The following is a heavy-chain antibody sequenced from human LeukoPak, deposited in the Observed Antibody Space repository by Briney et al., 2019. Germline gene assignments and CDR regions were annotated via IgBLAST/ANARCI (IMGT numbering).Heavy chain of an antibody. CDR3: ARVARYSSSSGYYYYYYYMDV. J-gene: IGHJ6*03. CDR1: GGSFSGYY. D-gene: IGHD6-6*01. CDR2: IYYSGST. Sequence: SETLSLTCAVYGGSFSGYYWSWIRQPPGKGLEWIGYIYYSGSTNYNPSLKSRVTISVDTSKNQFSLKLSSVTAADTAVYYCARVARYSSSSGYYYYYYYMDVWGKGTTVTVSS. V-gene: IGHV4-59*01.